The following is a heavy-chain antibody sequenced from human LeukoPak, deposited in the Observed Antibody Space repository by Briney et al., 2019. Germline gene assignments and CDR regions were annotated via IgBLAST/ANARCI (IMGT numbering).Heavy chain of an antibody. CDR3: AKNYYFDSSGSYYFDY. CDR2: ISNGGGGT. CDR1: GFTFNNYA. D-gene: IGHD3-22*01. V-gene: IGHV3-23*01. J-gene: IGHJ4*02. Sequence: GGSLRLSCAVSGFTFNNYAMSWVRQAPGKGLEWVSGISNGGGGTYYADSVKGRFTISRDNSKNTLYLQMNTLRVEDTAVYFCAKNYYFDSSGSYYFDYWGQGTLVSVSS.